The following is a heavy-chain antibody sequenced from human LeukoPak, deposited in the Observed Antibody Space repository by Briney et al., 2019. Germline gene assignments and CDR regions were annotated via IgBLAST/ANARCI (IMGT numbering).Heavy chain of an antibody. CDR3: ARAAVTQYWFDP. J-gene: IGHJ5*02. CDR2: IYYSGST. V-gene: IGHV4-39*07. CDR1: GGSISSSSYY. Sequence: SETLSLTCTVSGGSISSSSYYWGWIRQPPGKGLEWIGSIYYSGSTYYNPSLKSRVTISVDTSKNQFSLKLSSVTAADTAVYYCARAAVTQYWFDPWGQGTLVTVSS. D-gene: IGHD4-11*01.